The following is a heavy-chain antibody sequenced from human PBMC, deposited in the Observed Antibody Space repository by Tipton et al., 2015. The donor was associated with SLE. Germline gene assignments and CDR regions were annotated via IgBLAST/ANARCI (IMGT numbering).Heavy chain of an antibody. Sequence: TLSLTCTVSGFSISSYYWGWIRQSVGKGLEWIGRIHTSGTTSYNPSLRSRVTISVDTSKNQFSLNLRSVTAADTAVYYCARVTIAAAGKSLYYFDYWGQGTLVTVSS. CDR2: IHTSGTT. CDR1: GFSISSYY. D-gene: IGHD6-13*01. V-gene: IGHV4-4*07. J-gene: IGHJ4*02. CDR3: ARVTIAAAGKSLYYFDY.